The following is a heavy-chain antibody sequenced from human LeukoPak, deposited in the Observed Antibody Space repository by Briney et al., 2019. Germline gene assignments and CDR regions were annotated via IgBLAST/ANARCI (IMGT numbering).Heavy chain of an antibody. J-gene: IGHJ6*04. V-gene: IGHV4-34*01. CDR2: INHSGST. D-gene: IGHD1-1*01. CDR1: GGSFSGYY. Sequence: ETLSLTCAVYGGSFSGYYWSWIRHPPGKGLEWIGEINHSGSTNYTPSLKSRDTLSVDTSKNQFSLKLSSVTAADTAVYYCARAQSATRDVWGKGTTVTVSS. CDR3: ARAQSATRDV.